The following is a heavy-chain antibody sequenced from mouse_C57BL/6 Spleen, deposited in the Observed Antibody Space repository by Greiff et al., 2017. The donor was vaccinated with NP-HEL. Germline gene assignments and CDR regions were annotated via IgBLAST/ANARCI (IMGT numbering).Heavy chain of an antibody. J-gene: IGHJ1*03. Sequence: VQLQQSGPELVKPGASVKISCKASGYTFTDYYMNWVKQSHGKSLEWIGDINPNNGGTSYNQKFKGKATLTVDKSSSTAYMELRSLTSEDSAVYYCARRGLDYGSSYDVWGTGTTVTVSS. CDR1: GYTFTDYY. D-gene: IGHD1-1*01. CDR3: ARRGLDYGSSYDV. CDR2: INPNNGGT. V-gene: IGHV1-26*01.